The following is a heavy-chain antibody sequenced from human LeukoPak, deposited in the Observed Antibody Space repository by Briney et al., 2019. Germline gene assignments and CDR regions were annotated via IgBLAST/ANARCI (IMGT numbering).Heavy chain of an antibody. J-gene: IGHJ5*02. CDR2: INHSGST. CDR3: ARECPNWFDP. Sequence: SETLSLTCSVYGGSFSGYYWSWIRQPPGKGLEWIGEINHSGSTNYNPSLKSRVTISVDTSKNQFSLKLSSVTAADTAVYYCARECPNWFDPWGQGTLVTVSS. CDR1: GGSFSGYY. D-gene: IGHD5/OR15-5a*01. V-gene: IGHV4-34*01.